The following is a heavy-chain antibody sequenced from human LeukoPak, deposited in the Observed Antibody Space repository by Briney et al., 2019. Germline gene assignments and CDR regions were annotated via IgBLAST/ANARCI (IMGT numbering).Heavy chain of an antibody. J-gene: IGHJ4*02. D-gene: IGHD5-18*01. CDR1: GGTFSRCA. V-gene: IGHV1-69*05. CDR2: TTPIFGIA. Sequence: SVKVSCKASGGTFSRCAITWVRQAPGQGLEWMGGTTPIFGIANYAQKFQGRVTITTDESTSTAYMELSSLRSEDTAVYYCTTTRGYTYGQFDYWGQGTLVTVSS. CDR3: TTTRGYTYGQFDY.